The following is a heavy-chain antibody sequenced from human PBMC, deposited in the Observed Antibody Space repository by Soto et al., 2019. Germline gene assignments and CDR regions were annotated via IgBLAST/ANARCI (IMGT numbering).Heavy chain of an antibody. Sequence: GGSLRLSCAASGFTFSSYGMHWVRQAPGKGLEWVAVIWYDGSNKYYADSVKGRFTISRDNSKNTLYLQMNSLRAEDTAVYYCARDAIYCSGGSCYLLDYWGQGTLVTVSS. D-gene: IGHD2-15*01. V-gene: IGHV3-33*01. CDR3: ARDAIYCSGGSCYLLDY. J-gene: IGHJ4*02. CDR2: IWYDGSNK. CDR1: GFTFSSYG.